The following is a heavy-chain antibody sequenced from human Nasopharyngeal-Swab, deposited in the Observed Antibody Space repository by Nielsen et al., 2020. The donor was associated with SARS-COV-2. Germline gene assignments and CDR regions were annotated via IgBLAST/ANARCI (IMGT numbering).Heavy chain of an antibody. CDR3: ARGGLSFPPDGLDV. CDR2: INPSGGST. D-gene: IGHD3-16*01. CDR1: EYTFTSYY. J-gene: IGHJ6*02. Sequence: SVQVSCKASEYTFTSYYMHWARHAPGQGLEWMGIINPSGGSTGYAQRFQGRVTLTRDTSTSTLYMELSSLRSEDTAVYYCARGGLSFPPDGLDVWGQGTTVTVSS. V-gene: IGHV1-46*01.